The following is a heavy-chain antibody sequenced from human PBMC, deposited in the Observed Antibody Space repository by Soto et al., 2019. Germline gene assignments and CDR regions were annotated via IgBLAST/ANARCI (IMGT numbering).Heavy chain of an antibody. Sequence: EVQLLESGGGLVQPGGSLRLSCAASGFTFSSYAMSWVRQAPGKGLEWVSVISGSGGSTYYADSVKGRFTISRDNSKDSRYLQMNSLRAEDTAVYYCANRTTGMSFDYWGQGTLVTVSS. CDR2: ISGSGGST. CDR3: ANRTTGMSFDY. J-gene: IGHJ4*02. D-gene: IGHD1-1*01. CDR1: GFTFSSYA. V-gene: IGHV3-23*01.